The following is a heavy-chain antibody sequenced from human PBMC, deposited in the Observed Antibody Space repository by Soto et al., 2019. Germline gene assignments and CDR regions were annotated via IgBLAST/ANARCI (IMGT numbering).Heavy chain of an antibody. Sequence: QVQLQESGPGLVKPSQTLSLTCTVSGGSISSGGYYWSWIRQHPGKGLEWIGYIYYSGSTYYNPSLKSRVTISVDTSKNQFSLKLSSVTAADTAVYYCARDKMEAGSGSYYSPYYYYGMDVWGQGTTVTVSS. D-gene: IGHD3-10*01. CDR3: ARDKMEAGSGSYYSPYYYYGMDV. J-gene: IGHJ6*02. CDR2: IYYSGST. V-gene: IGHV4-31*03. CDR1: GGSISSGGYY.